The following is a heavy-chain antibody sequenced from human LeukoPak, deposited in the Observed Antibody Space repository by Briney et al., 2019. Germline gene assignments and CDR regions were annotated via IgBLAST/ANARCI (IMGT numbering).Heavy chain of an antibody. CDR3: ARLDSSGYYGY. V-gene: IGHV3-11*06. CDR2: ISSSSSYT. CDR1: GFTFSDYY. J-gene: IGHJ4*02. Sequence: GGSLRLSCAASGFTFSDYYMSWIRQAPGKGLEWVSYISSSSSYTNYADSVKGRFTISRDNAKNSLYLQMNSLRAEDTAAYYCARLDSSGYYGYWGQGTLVTVSS. D-gene: IGHD3-22*01.